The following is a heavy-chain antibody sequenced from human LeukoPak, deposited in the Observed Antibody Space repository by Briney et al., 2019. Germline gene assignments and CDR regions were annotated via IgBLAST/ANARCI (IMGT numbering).Heavy chain of an antibody. V-gene: IGHV3-7*01. CDR2: IKQDGSEK. CDR1: GITFSSYW. D-gene: IGHD5-18*01. CDR3: ARDTTMAYGFDY. Sequence: GGSLRLSCAASGITFSSYWMTWVRQAPGKGLEWVANIKQDGSEKYYVDSVKGRFTISRDNAKNSLYLQMNSLRAEDTAVYYCARDTTMAYGFDYWGQGTLLTVSS. J-gene: IGHJ4*02.